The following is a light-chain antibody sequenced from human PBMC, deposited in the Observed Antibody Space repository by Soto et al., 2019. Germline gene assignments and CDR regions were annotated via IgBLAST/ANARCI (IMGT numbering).Light chain of an antibody. J-gene: IGKJ1*01. CDR3: QEYYTYPWT. CDR1: ESISSW. Sequence: DIPMTQSPSTLSASVGDRVTITCRASESISSWLAWYQQKPGKAPKLLIHKVSSLVSGVPSRFSGSGSGTEFTLTISSLHPDDFATYFCQEYYTYPWTFGQGTKVEIK. CDR2: KVS. V-gene: IGKV1-5*03.